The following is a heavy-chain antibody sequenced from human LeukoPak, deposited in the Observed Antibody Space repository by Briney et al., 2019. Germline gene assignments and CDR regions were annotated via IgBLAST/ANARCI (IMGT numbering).Heavy chain of an antibody. CDR3: ARHPYGDYRNWFDP. D-gene: IGHD4-17*01. CDR2: IYTSGST. Sequence: SETLSLTCTVSDGSISNYYWSWIRQPPGKGLEWIGYIYTSGSTNYNPSLKSRVTISVDTSKNQFSLKLSSVTAADTAVYYCARHPYGDYRNWFDPWGQGTLVIVSS. V-gene: IGHV4-4*09. CDR1: DGSISNYY. J-gene: IGHJ5*02.